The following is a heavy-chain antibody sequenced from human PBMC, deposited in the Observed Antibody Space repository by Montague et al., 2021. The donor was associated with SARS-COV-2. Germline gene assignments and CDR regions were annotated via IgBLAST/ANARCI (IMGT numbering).Heavy chain of an antibody. CDR1: GFTFGNYA. J-gene: IGHJ4*02. CDR3: ASQYYYHRTGELSDF. D-gene: IGHD3-22*01. V-gene: IGHV3-49*04. CDR2: IGSKLYGETT. Sequence: SRSLSWAASGFTFGNYAVSWVRQAPGKGLEWVGFIGSKLYGETTEYAASVKGRFTISRDDPNRVAYLQMNSLKTEDTAVYYCASQYYYHRTGELSDFWGQGTLVTVSS.